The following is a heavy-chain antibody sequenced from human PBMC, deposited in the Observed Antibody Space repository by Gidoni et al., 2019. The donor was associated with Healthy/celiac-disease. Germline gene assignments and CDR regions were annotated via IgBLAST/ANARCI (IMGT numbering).Heavy chain of an antibody. Sequence: EVQLVESGGGLVQPGRSLRLSCAASGFTFDAYAMHWVRQAPGKGLEWVSGISWNSGSIGYADSVKGRFTISRDNAKNSLYLQMNSLRAEDTALYYCAKDIAYRGGTSSYFQHWGQGTLVTVSS. D-gene: IGHD1-1*01. CDR2: ISWNSGSI. V-gene: IGHV3-9*01. J-gene: IGHJ1*01. CDR1: GFTFDAYA. CDR3: AKDIAYRGGTSSYFQH.